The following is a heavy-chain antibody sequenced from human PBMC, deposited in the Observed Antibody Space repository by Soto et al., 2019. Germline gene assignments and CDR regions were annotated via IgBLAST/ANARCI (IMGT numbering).Heavy chain of an antibody. J-gene: IGHJ5*02. CDR1: GFIFSTYG. CDR3: GREALRGAFGTHWSDP. V-gene: IGHV3-33*01. CDR2: IWYDGSNE. Sequence: QVQLVESGGGVVQPGRSLRLSCAASGFIFSTYGMHWVRQAPGKRLEWVAVIWYDGSNEYYADSVKGRFTISRDNSKNTLYRQMNSLRAEDRAVYYWGREALRGAFGTHWSDPGGQGPLVTFSS. D-gene: IGHD3-10*01.